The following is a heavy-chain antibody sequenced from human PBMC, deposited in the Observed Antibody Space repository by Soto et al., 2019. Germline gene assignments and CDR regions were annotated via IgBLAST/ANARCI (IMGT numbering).Heavy chain of an antibody. J-gene: IGHJ4*02. CDR3: ARRYGGNLDY. V-gene: IGHV4-59*08. Sequence: SETLPLTWTVSGGSISSYYWSWIRQPPGKGLEWIGYIYYSGSTNYNPSLKSRVTISVDTSKNQFSLKLSSVTAADTAVYYCARRYGGNLDYWGQGTLVTVSS. CDR1: GGSISSYY. D-gene: IGHD1-26*01. CDR2: IYYSGST.